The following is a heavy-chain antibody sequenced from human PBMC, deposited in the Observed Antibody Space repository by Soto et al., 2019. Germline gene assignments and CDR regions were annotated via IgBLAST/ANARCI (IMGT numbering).Heavy chain of an antibody. CDR1: GFTFSTYG. J-gene: IGHJ6*02. CDR3: AKDLQSYGDYDYYCYGMDV. D-gene: IGHD4-17*01. CDR2: ISYDGTNK. V-gene: IGHV3-30*18. Sequence: QVQLVDSGGGEVQPGRSLTISCAASGFTFSTYGMHWVRQTPGKGLEWVAVISYDGTNKFYSDSVKGRFTISRDNFKNTLTLQMTSLRADDTAVYSCAKDLQSYGDYDYYCYGMDVWGLGTRVTVSS.